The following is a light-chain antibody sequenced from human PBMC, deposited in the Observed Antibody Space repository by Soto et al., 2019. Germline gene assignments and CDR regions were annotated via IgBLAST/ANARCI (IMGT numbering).Light chain of an antibody. V-gene: IGLV2-11*01. CDR2: DVS. Sequence: QSALTQPRSVSGSPGQSVTISCTGTSSDVGGYNYVSWYQQYPGKAPKLIIYDVSKRPSGVPDHFSGSKSGNTASLTISGLQAEDEADYYCCSYAGTYTLWVFGGGTKLTVL. CDR1: SSDVGGYNY. J-gene: IGLJ3*02. CDR3: CSYAGTYTLWV.